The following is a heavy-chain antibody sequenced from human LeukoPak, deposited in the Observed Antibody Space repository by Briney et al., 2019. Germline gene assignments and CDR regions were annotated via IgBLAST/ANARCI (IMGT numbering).Heavy chain of an antibody. CDR2: IKQDGSEK. CDR1: GFTFSSYW. D-gene: IGHD2-2*01. J-gene: IGHJ4*02. V-gene: IGHV3-7*01. CDR3: AREFRGAVPDY. Sequence: GGSLRLSCAASGFTFSSYWMSWVRQAPGKGLEWVANIKQDGSEKYYVDSVKGRFTISRDDAKNSLYLQMNSLRAEDTAVYYCAREFRGAVPDYWGQGTLVTVSS.